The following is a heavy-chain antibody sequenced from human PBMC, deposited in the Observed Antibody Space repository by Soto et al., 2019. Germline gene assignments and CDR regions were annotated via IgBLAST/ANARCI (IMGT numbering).Heavy chain of an antibody. CDR3: AREGYNFGPFDY. V-gene: IGHV4-59*01. J-gene: IGHJ4*02. CDR1: GGSISSYY. CDR2: INHSGTT. D-gene: IGHD5-18*01. Sequence: SETLSLTCTVSGGSISSYYGSWIRQPPGKGLEWIAEINHSGTTNYNPSLKSRVTISIDTSKNQFSLKLNSVTAADTAVYYCAREGYNFGPFDYWGQGALVTVSS.